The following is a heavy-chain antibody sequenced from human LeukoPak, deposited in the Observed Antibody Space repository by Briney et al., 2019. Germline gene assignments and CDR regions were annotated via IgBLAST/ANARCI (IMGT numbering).Heavy chain of an antibody. CDR1: GYTLTELS. CDR2: FDPEDGET. J-gene: IGHJ4*02. CDR3: ARDPSLLQRAPHFDY. V-gene: IGHV1-24*01. Sequence: ASVKVSCKVSGYTLTELSMHWVRQAPGKGLEWMGGFDPEDGETIYAQKFQGRVTMTRDTSTSTVYMELSSLRSEDTAVYYCARDPSLLQRAPHFDYWGQGTLVTVSS. D-gene: IGHD6-25*01.